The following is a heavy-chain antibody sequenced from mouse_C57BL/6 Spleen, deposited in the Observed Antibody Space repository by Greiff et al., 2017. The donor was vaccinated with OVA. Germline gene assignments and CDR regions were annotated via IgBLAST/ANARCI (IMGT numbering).Heavy chain of an antibody. CDR2: ISGGGGNT. V-gene: IGHV5-9*01. CDR3: ARQVYDGAMDY. D-gene: IGHD2-12*01. J-gene: IGHJ4*01. CDR1: GFTFSSYT. Sequence: EVKVEESGGGLVKPGGSLKLSCAASGFTFSSYTMSWVRQTPEKRLEWVATISGGGGNTYYPDSVKGRFTISRDNAKNTLYLQMSSLRSEDTALYYCARQVYDGAMDYWGQGTSVTVSS.